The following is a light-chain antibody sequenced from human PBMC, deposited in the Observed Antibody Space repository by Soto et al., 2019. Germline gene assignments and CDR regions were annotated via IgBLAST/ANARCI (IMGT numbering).Light chain of an antibody. CDR3: GGWDDSLSGPV. CDR1: SSNLGAGYD. J-gene: IGLJ2*01. V-gene: IGLV1-40*01. Sequence: QSVLTQPPSVSGAPGQRVTISCTGNSSNLGAGYDVHWYQQLPGAAPKLVIFGNRNRPSGVPARFSGSKSGTSASLAISGLRSEDEADYYCGGWDDSLSGPVFGGGTKLTVL. CDR2: GNR.